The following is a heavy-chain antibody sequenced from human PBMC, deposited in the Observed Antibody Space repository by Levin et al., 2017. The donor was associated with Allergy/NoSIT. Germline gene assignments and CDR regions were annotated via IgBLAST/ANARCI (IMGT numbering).Heavy chain of an antibody. CDR3: ARDRHFYESSGYQGGRFDP. CDR1: GFNFSNYD. CDR2: IWFDGSNK. Sequence: QSGGSLRLSCATSGFNFSNYDMHWVRQAPGKGLEWVAVIWFDGSNKYYAESVKGRFTISRDNSKNTLYLEMNSLRDEDTAVFYCARDRHFYESSGYQGGRFDPWGQGTLVSVSS. J-gene: IGHJ5*02. V-gene: IGHV3-33*01. D-gene: IGHD3-22*01.